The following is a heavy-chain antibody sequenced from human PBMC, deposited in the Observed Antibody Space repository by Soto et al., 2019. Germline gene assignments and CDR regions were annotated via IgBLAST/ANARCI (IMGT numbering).Heavy chain of an antibody. V-gene: IGHV4-39*01. CDR1: GGSISSSSYY. J-gene: IGHJ5*02. CDR3: ARHRQYCSGGSCYSGFYNWFDP. CDR2: IYYSGST. D-gene: IGHD2-15*01. Sequence: PSETLSLTCTVSGGSISSSSYYWGWIRQPPGKGLEWIGSIYYSGSTYYNPSLKSRVTISVDTSKNQFSLKLSSVTAADTAVYYCARHRQYCSGGSCYSGFYNWFDPWGQGTLVTVSS.